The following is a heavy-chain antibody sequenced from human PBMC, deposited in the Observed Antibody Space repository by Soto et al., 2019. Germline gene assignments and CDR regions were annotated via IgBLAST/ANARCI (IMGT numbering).Heavy chain of an antibody. D-gene: IGHD3-22*01. CDR2: IYPGDSDT. CDR3: ARRGYYYDSSGYHYYGMDV. J-gene: IGHJ6*02. CDR1: GYSFTSYW. Sequence: PGESLKISCKGSGYSFTSYWIGWVRQMPGKGLEWMGIIYPGDSDTRYSPSFQGQVTISADKSISTAYLQWSSLKASDTAMYYCARRGYYYDSSGYHYYGMDVWGQGTTVTVSS. V-gene: IGHV5-51*01.